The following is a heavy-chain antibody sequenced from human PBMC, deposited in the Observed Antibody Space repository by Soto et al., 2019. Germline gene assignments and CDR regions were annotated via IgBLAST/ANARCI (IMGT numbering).Heavy chain of an antibody. Sequence: SDTLSLTCAVSGFFISSGNYWGWIRKPRGKGLEWIGSIFHGGNTYYNPSLKSRVTISVDMSKNQFSLKLNSVTAADTAVYYCARARWYDAFDVWGQGTVVTVSS. CDR2: IFHGGNT. CDR3: ARARWYDAFDV. D-gene: IGHD2-15*01. V-gene: IGHV4-38-2*01. J-gene: IGHJ3*01. CDR1: GFFISSGNY.